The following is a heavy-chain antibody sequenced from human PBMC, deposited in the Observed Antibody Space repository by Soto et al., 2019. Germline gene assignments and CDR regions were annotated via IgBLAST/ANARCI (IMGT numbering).Heavy chain of an antibody. CDR1: GFTFSSYA. Sequence: VQLVESGGGVVQPGRSLRLSCAASGFTFSSYAMHWVRQAPGKGLQWVAVISYDGTNKFYADSVKGRFTISRDNSKNTLFLQMNSLRAEDTALYYCARAGGSPGWFDPWGQGTLVTVSS. V-gene: IGHV3-30-3*01. CDR2: ISYDGTNK. CDR3: ARAGGSPGWFDP. D-gene: IGHD1-26*01. J-gene: IGHJ5*02.